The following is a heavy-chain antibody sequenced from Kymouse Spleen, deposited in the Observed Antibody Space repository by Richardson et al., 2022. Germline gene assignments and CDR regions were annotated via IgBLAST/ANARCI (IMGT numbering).Heavy chain of an antibody. CDR2: ISYDGSNK. J-gene: IGHJ6*02. Sequence: QVQLVESGGGVVQPGRSLRLSCAASGFTFSSYGMHWVRQAPGKGLEWVAVISYDGSNKYYADSVKGRFTISRDNSKNTLYLQMNSLRAEDTAVYYCAKDEGSGSWGYYYYYGMDVWGQGTTVTVSS. D-gene: IGHD3-10*01. V-gene: IGHV3-30*18. CDR1: GFTFSSYG. CDR3: AKDEGSGSWGYYYYYGMDV.